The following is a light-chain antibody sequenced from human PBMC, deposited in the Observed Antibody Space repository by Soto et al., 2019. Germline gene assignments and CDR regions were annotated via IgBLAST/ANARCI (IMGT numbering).Light chain of an antibody. CDR3: CSYAGSVV. J-gene: IGLJ2*01. Sequence: QSALTQPASVSGSPGQSITISCTGTSSDVGSYNLVSWYQQHPGKAPKLMIYEGSKRPSGVSNRFSGSKSGNTASLTISALQAEDEADYYCCSYAGSVVFGGGTKVTVL. V-gene: IGLV2-23*01. CDR2: EGS. CDR1: SSDVGSYNL.